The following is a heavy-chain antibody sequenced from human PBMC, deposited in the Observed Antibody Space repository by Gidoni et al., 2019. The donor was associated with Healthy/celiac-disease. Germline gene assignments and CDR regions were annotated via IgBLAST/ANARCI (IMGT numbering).Heavy chain of an antibody. D-gene: IGHD5-18*01. Sequence: QVQLVESGGGVVPPGRSLRLSCAASGFTFSSYGMHWVRQAPGKGLEWVAVISYDGSNKYYADSVKGRFTISRDNSKNTLYLQMNSLRAEDTAVYYCAKSVDTAMVDYWGQGTLVTVSS. CDR2: ISYDGSNK. CDR1: GFTFSSYG. CDR3: AKSVDTAMVDY. V-gene: IGHV3-30*18. J-gene: IGHJ4*02.